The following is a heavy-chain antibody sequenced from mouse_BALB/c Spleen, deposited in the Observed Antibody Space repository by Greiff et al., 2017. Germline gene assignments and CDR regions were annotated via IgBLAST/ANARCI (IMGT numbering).Heavy chain of an antibody. CDR3: TRGKIYYAMDY. CDR2: IRLKSNNYAT. CDR1: GFTFSNYW. J-gene: IGHJ4*01. V-gene: IGHV6-6*02. Sequence: EVKVEESGGGLVQPGGSMKLSCVASGFTFSNYWMNWVRQSPEKGLEWVAEIRLKSNNYATHYAESVKGRFTISRDDSKSSVYLQMNNLRAEDTGIYYCTRGKIYYAMDYWGQGTSVTVSS.